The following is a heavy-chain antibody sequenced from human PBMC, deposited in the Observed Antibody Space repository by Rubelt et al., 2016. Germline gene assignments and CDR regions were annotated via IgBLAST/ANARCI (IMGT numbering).Heavy chain of an antibody. CDR1: GYTFTSYG. Sequence: QVQLVQSGAEVKKPGASVKVSCKASGYTFTSYGISWVRQAPGQGLEWMGWISAYNGNTNYAQKVKGRVSMTTDTSTETAYMGWRGMESDGTAVYYWAETRGSPRGGGHDYWGQGTLVTVSS. D-gene: IGHD3-16*01. V-gene: IGHV1-18*01. CDR2: ISAYNGNT. CDR3: AETRGSPRGGGHDY. J-gene: IGHJ4*02.